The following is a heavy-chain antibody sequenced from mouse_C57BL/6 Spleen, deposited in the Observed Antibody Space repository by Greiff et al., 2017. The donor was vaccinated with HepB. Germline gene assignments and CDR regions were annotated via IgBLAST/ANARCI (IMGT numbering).Heavy chain of an antibody. J-gene: IGHJ3*01. V-gene: IGHV1-64*01. CDR1: GYTFTSYW. CDR2: IHPNSGST. CDR3: ARNYGYDEAWFAY. D-gene: IGHD2-2*01. Sequence: VQLQQPGAELVKPGASVKLSCKASGYTFTSYWMHWVKQRPGQGLEWIGMIHPNSGSTNYNEKFKSKATLTVDKSSSTAYMQLSSLTSEDSAVYYCARNYGYDEAWFAYWGQGTLVTVSA.